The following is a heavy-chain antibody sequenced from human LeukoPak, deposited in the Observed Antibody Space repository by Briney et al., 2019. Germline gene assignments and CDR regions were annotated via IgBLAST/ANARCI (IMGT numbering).Heavy chain of an antibody. CDR2: INHSEST. Sequence: SETLSLTCAVYGGSFSGYYWSWIRQPPGKGLEWIGEINHSESTNYNPSLKSRVTISVDTPKNQFSLKLSSVTAADTAVYYCARAPMVRGARFDYWGQGTLVTVSS. CDR1: GGSFSGYY. CDR3: ARAPMVRGARFDY. V-gene: IGHV4-34*01. J-gene: IGHJ4*02. D-gene: IGHD3-10*01.